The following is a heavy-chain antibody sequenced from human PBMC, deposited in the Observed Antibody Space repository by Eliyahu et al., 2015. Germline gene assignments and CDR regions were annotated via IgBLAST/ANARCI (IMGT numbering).Heavy chain of an antibody. Sequence: QITLKESGPALVNPTQTLTLTCTXSGFSLIPTGVGVGWIRQPPGKALEWLAIIYWDNDKRYSPSLRSRLTIMKDTSRNQVVLTMASMDPDDTATYYCAHIVITYGGVIGDDAFDIWGQGTLVTVS. CDR1: GFSLIPTGVG. CDR2: IYWDNDK. J-gene: IGHJ3*02. D-gene: IGHD3-16*02. CDR3: AHIVITYGGVIGDDAFDI. V-gene: IGHV2-5*02.